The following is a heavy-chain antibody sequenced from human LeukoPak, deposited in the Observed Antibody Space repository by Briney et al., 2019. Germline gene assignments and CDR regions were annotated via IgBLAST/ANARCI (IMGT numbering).Heavy chain of an antibody. D-gene: IGHD3-10*01. V-gene: IGHV3-21*01. Sequence: GGSLRLSCAASGFTFDDYGMSWVRQAPGKGLEWVSSISSSSSYIYYADSVKGRFTISRDNSKNTLYLQMNSLRVEDTAVYYCAKDYSKTSYYGSGTYYRPNWFDPWGQGTLVTVSS. J-gene: IGHJ5*02. CDR3: AKDYSKTSYYGSGTYYRPNWFDP. CDR1: GFTFDDYG. CDR2: ISSSSSYI.